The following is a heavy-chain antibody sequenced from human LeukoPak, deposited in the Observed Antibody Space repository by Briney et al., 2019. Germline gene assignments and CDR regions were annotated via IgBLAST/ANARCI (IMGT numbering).Heavy chain of an antibody. CDR3: ARKVTRKGGDAFDI. Sequence: LETLSLTCTVSGDSISSYYWSWIRQPPGRGLEWIGYIYYSGGINYNPSIKSRVTISIDTSKNQFCLKLSSVTAADTAVYYCARKVTRKGGDAFDIWGQGTMVTVSS. V-gene: IGHV4-59*01. J-gene: IGHJ3*02. D-gene: IGHD2-21*02. CDR1: GDSISSYY. CDR2: IYYSGGI.